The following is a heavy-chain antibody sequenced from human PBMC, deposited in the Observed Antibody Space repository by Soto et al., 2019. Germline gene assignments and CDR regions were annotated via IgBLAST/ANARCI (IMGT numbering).Heavy chain of an antibody. CDR2: IYYSGST. CDR3: ARTAVVPAAMYYFDY. V-gene: IGHV4-31*03. D-gene: IGHD2-2*01. CDR1: GGSISSGGYY. Sequence: SETLSLTCTVSGGSISSGGYYWSWIRQHPGKGLEWIGYIYYSGSTYYNPSLKSRVTLPVDTSKNQFSLKLSSVTAADTAVDYCARTAVVPAAMYYFDYWGQGTLVTXSS. J-gene: IGHJ4*02.